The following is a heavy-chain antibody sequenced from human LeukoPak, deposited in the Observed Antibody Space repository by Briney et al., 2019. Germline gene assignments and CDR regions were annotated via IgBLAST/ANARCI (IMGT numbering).Heavy chain of an antibody. D-gene: IGHD3-10*02. Sequence: GASVKVSCKASGYTFTGYYMHWVRQAPGQGLEWMGWINPNSGGTNYAQKFQGRVTMTRDTSISTAYMELSRLRSDDTAVYYCARDVRVVFAHQNSGPWYDYWGQGTLVTVSS. CDR2: INPNSGGT. J-gene: IGHJ4*02. V-gene: IGHV1-2*02. CDR1: GYTFTGYY. CDR3: ARDVRVVFAHQNSGPWYDY.